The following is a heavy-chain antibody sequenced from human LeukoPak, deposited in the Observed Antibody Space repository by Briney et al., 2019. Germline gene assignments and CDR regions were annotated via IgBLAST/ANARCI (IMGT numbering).Heavy chain of an antibody. D-gene: IGHD6-19*01. CDR3: ARDWGIAEA. Sequence: GGSLRLSCAASGFTFSSYAMHWVRQAPGKGLEWVSYISSSGGTIYYADSVRGRFTVSRDNAKNSLYLQMNSLRAEDTAVYYCARDWGIAEAWGQGTLVTVSS. J-gene: IGHJ4*02. CDR2: ISSSGGTI. CDR1: GFTFSSYA. V-gene: IGHV3-48*03.